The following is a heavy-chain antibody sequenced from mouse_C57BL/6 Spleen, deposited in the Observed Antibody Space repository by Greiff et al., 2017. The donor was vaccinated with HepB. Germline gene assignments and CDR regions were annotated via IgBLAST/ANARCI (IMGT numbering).Heavy chain of an antibody. CDR3: ARHEEDDGYYGAMDY. J-gene: IGHJ4*01. D-gene: IGHD2-3*01. V-gene: IGHV1-62-2*01. Sequence: VQLQQSGAELVKPGASVKLSCKASGYTFTEYTIHWVKQRSGQGLEWIGWFYPGSGSIKYKEKFKDKATLTADTSSSTVYMQLSRLTSEDSAVYFCARHEEDDGYYGAMDYWGQGTSVTVSS. CDR2: FYPGSGSI. CDR1: GYTFTEYT.